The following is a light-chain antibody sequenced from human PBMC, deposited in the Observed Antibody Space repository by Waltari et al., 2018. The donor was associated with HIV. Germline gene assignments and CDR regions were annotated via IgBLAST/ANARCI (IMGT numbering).Light chain of an antibody. J-gene: IGLJ1*01. Sequence: QSVLTQPPSVSAAPGQKVTISCSGSSSNIGKNYVSWYQQLPGTAPKLLIYDNKKRPSGIPDRFSGSKSGTSATLGITGLQTGDEADYYCGTWDSSLSTGGVFGTGTKVTVL. V-gene: IGLV1-51*01. CDR1: SSNIGKNY. CDR3: GTWDSSLSTGGV. CDR2: DNK.